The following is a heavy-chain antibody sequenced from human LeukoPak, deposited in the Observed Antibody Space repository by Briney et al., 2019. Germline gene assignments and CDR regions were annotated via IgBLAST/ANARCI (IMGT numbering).Heavy chain of an antibody. J-gene: IGHJ4*02. Sequence: PGGSLRLSCAASGFSFSSYEMNWVRQAPGKGLEWVSYSSSGGASIYYADSVKGRFTISRDNAKNSLYLQMNSLRDEDTAVYYCAREYSGVFDYWGRGTLVTVSS. CDR3: AREYSGVFDY. V-gene: IGHV3-48*03. CDR1: GFSFSSYE. D-gene: IGHD5-12*01. CDR2: SSSGGASI.